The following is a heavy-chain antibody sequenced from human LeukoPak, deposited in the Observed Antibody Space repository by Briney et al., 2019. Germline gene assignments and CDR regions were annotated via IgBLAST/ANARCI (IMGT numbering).Heavy chain of an antibody. CDR1: GFTFSNYA. CDR2: ISYDGSTK. V-gene: IGHV3-30*18. J-gene: IGHJ4*02. D-gene: IGHD3-10*01. Sequence: PGRSLRLSCEASGFTFSNYAMHWVRRAPGKGLEWVALISYDGSTKHYADSVKGRFTISRDNSKNTLSLQINSLRSEDTAVYYCAKDLHYYGPGSPPQYWGKGTLVTVSS. CDR3: AKDLHYYGPGSPPQY.